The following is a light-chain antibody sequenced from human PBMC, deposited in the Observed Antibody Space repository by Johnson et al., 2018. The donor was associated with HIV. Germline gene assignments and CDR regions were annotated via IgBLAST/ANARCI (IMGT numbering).Light chain of an antibody. J-gene: IGLJ1*01. CDR2: ENN. CDR3: GAWDSSLSAGEYV. V-gene: IGLV1-51*02. Sequence: QSVLTQPPSVSAAPGQKVTISCSGSSSNIGNNYVSWYQQLPGTAPKLLIYENNKRPSGIPYRFSGSKSGTSATLGIPGLQPGDEADYYCGAWDSSLSAGEYVFGTGTKVSVL. CDR1: SSNIGNNY.